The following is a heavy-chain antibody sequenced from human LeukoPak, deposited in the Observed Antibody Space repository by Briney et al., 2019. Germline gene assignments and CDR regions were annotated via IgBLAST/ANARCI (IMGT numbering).Heavy chain of an antibody. CDR1: GFTFSSYA. CDR2: ISYDGSNK. D-gene: IGHD4-11*01. J-gene: IGHJ4*02. Sequence: PGGSLRLSCAASGFTFSSYAMHWVRQAPGKGLEWVAVISYDGSNKYYADSVKGRFTISRDNSKNTLYLQMNSLRAEDTAVYYCAKGLISNYPGSYFDYWGQGTLVTVSS. CDR3: AKGLISNYPGSYFDY. V-gene: IGHV3-30*04.